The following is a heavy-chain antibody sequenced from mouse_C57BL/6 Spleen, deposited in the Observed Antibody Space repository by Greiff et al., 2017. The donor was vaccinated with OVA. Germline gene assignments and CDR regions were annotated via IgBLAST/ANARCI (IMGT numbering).Heavy chain of an antibody. V-gene: IGHV3-6*01. CDR1: GYSITSGYY. D-gene: IGHD1-1*01. CDR2: ISYDGSN. CDR3: ARKDYGSSYDYFDY. J-gene: IGHJ2*01. Sequence: EVQLQESGPGLVKPSQSLSLTCSVTGYSITSGYYWNWIRQFPGNKLEWMGYISYDGSNNYNPSLKNRISITRDTSKNQFFLKLNSVTTEDTATYYCARKDYGSSYDYFDYWGQGTTLTVSS.